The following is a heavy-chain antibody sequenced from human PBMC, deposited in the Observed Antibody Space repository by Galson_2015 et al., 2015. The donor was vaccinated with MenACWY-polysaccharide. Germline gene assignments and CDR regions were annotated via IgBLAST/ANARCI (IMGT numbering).Heavy chain of an antibody. CDR2: IKRDGSET. V-gene: IGHV3-7*04. Sequence: SLRLSCAASGLTFSNWWMTWVRKAPGKGLEWVASIKRDGSETYFVDSVKGRCTISRDNAENSLRLQVNSLRAEDTAVYYCARGHYQLEVWGQGTTVTVSS. J-gene: IGHJ6*02. CDR3: ARGHYQLEV. CDR1: GLTFSNWW. D-gene: IGHD1-26*01.